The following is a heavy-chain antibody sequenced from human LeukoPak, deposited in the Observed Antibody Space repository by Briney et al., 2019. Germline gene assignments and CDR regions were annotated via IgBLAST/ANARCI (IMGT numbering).Heavy chain of an antibody. CDR1: GFTFSSYS. D-gene: IGHD2-15*01. CDR3: ARDRRWSDAFDI. J-gene: IGHJ3*02. CDR2: ISSSSSYI. V-gene: IGHV3-21*01. Sequence: GGSLRLSCAASGFTFSSYSMNWVRQAPGKGPEWVSSISSSSSYIYYADSVKGRFTISRDNAKNSLYLQMNSLRAEDTAVYYCARDRRWSDAFDIWGQGTMVTVSS.